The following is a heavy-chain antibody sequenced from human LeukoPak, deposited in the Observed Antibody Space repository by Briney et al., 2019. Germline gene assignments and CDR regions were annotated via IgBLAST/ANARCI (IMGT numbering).Heavy chain of an antibody. V-gene: IGHV3-23*01. CDR3: ASLHVMITFGGVIVP. J-gene: IGHJ5*02. Sequence: GGSLRLSCAASGFTFSSYAMSWVRQAPGKGLEWVSAISGSGGSTYYADSVKGRFTISRDNAKNSLYLQMNSLRAEDTAVYYCASLHVMITFGGVIVPWGQGTLVTVSS. CDR2: ISGSGGST. D-gene: IGHD3-16*02. CDR1: GFTFSSYA.